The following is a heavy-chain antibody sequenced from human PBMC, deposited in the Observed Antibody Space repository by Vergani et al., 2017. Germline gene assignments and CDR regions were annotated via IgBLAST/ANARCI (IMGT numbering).Heavy chain of an antibody. J-gene: IGHJ4*02. V-gene: IGHV3-15*01. Sequence: EVQVVESGGGLIKPAGSLRLSCVVSGITFKNAWINWVRQAPGKGLEWIGRIRSKNDGGTADYAAPLKGRFTISRDDSKDSAFLLVNNLKTEDTAVYFCYTDYHDYWGQGTLVTVSS. CDR1: GITFKNAW. CDR3: YTDYHDY. CDR2: IRSKNDGGTA. D-gene: IGHD2-2*02.